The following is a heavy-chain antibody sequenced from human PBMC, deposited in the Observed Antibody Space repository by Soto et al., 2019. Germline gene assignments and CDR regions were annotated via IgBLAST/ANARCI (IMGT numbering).Heavy chain of an antibody. V-gene: IGHV1-69*13. Sequence: GASVKVSCKASGGTFSSYAISWVRQAPGQGLEWMGGIIPIFGTANYAQKFQGRVTIIADESTSTAHMELSSLRSDDTAVYYCEREYSTGHFVYWGPGALVTV. CDR3: EREYSTGHFVY. J-gene: IGHJ4*02. CDR1: GGTFSSYA. D-gene: IGHD6-19*01. CDR2: IIPIFGTA.